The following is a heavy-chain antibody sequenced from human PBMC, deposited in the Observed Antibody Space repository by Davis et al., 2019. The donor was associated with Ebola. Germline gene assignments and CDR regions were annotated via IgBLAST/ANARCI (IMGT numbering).Heavy chain of an antibody. J-gene: IGHJ6*02. CDR1: VYTFTGYY. V-gene: IGHV1-2*02. Sequence: ASVTVSCMASVYTFTGYYMHWVRQAPGQGLEWMGWINPNSGGTNYAQKFQGRVTMTRDTSISTAYMELSRLRSDDTAVYYCARFRGYCSSTSCYTDYYYGMDVWGQGTTVTVSS. CDR3: ARFRGYCSSTSCYTDYYYGMDV. D-gene: IGHD2-2*02. CDR2: INPNSGGT.